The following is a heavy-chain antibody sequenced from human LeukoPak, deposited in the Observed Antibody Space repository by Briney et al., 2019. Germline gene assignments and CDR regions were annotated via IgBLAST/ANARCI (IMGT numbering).Heavy chain of an antibody. CDR3: ANDFLAAAGTVPNWFDP. D-gene: IGHD6-13*01. CDR2: ISGSGGST. CDR1: GFTFSSYA. Sequence: PGGSLRLSCAGSGFTFSSYAMSWVRQAPGKGLEWVSAISGSGGSTYYADSVKARFPISRENSKNTLYLQMNSLRAEDTAVYYCANDFLAAAGTVPNWFDPWGQGTLVTVSS. J-gene: IGHJ5*02. V-gene: IGHV3-23*01.